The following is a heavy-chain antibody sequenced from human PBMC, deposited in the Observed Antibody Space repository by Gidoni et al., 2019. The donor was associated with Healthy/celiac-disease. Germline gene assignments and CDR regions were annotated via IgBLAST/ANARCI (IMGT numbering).Heavy chain of an antibody. D-gene: IGHD3-22*01. CDR3: ANFQGRDDSSQEYFDY. J-gene: IGHJ4*02. CDR1: GSTFSSYA. Sequence: EVQLLESGGGLVQPGGSLRLSCAASGSTFSSYAMSWVRQAPGKGLEWVSAISGSGGSTYYADSVKGRFTISRDNSKNTLYLQMNSLRAEDTAVYYCANFQGRDDSSQEYFDYWGQGTLVTVSS. V-gene: IGHV3-23*01. CDR2: ISGSGGST.